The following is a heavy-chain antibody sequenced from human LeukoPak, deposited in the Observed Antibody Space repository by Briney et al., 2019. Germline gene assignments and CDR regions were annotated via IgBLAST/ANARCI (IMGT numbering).Heavy chain of an antibody. D-gene: IGHD1-26*01. CDR2: ISAYNGNT. V-gene: IGHV1-18*04. CDR3: ASGSMNHYHY. J-gene: IGHJ4*02. Sequence: ASVTVSCKASGYTFTSYGISWVRQAPGQGLEWMGWISAYNGNTNYAQKLQGRGTMTTDTSTSTAYMELRSMRSDDTAVYYCASGSMNHYHYWGQGTLVTVSS. CDR1: GYTFTSYG.